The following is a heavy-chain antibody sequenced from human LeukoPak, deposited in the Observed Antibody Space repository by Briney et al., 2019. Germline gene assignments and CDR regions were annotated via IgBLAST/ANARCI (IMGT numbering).Heavy chain of an antibody. J-gene: IGHJ4*02. Sequence: GGSLRLSCAASGFTFDDYAMHWVRQAPGKGLEWVSGISWNSGSIGYADSVKGRFTISRDNAKNSLYLQMNSLRVEDTALYYCAKDTAMVLEYYFDYWGQGTLVTVSS. CDR3: AKDTAMVLEYYFDY. V-gene: IGHV3-9*01. CDR1: GFTFDDYA. D-gene: IGHD5-18*01. CDR2: ISWNSGSI.